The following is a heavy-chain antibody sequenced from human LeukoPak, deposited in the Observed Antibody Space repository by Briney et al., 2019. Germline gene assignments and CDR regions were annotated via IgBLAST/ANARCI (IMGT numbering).Heavy chain of an antibody. D-gene: IGHD5-12*01. V-gene: IGHV4-59*01. CDR1: GGSISSYY. J-gene: IGHJ6*02. CDR3: ASSIVAKDYYYGMDV. Sequence: SETLSLTCTVSGGSISSYYWSWIRQPPGKGLEWIGYIYYSGSTNYNPSLKSRVTISVDTSKNQFSLKLSSVTAADTAVYYCASSIVAKDYYYGMDVWGQGTTVTVSS. CDR2: IYYSGST.